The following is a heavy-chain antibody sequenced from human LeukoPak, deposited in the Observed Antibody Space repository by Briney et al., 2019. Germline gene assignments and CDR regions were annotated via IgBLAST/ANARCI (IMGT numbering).Heavy chain of an antibody. CDR3: ATTDYDSSDLDY. V-gene: IGHV3-23*01. CDR1: GFTFSSYA. CDR2: ISGSGGST. J-gene: IGHJ4*02. D-gene: IGHD3-22*01. Sequence: GGSLRLSCAASGFTFSSYAMSWVRQAPGKGLEWVSAISGSGGSTYYADSVKGRFTISRDNAKNSLYLQMNSLRDEDTAVYYCATTDYDSSDLDYWGQGTLVTVSS.